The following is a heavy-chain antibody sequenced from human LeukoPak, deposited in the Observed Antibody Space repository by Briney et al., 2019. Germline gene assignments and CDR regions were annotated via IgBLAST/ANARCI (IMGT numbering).Heavy chain of an antibody. J-gene: IGHJ4*02. Sequence: GGSLRLSCVASGLNFGNYWMDWVRQAPGKGLEWVGNINQDGSAKNYVDSVKGRFTISRDNAEKSLYLRMNSLRAEDTAIYYCARDFESWGQGTLVTVSS. CDR1: GLNFGNYW. CDR3: ARDFES. CDR2: INQDGSAK. V-gene: IGHV3-7*03.